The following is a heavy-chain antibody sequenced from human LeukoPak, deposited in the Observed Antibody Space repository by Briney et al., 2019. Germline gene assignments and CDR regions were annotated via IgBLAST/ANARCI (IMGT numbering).Heavy chain of an antibody. CDR3: TTDSRYSGYDN. D-gene: IGHD5-12*01. Sequence: PGGSLRLSCAASGFTFTYAWMSWVRQAPGKGLEWVGRIKSKTDGGTDYAAPVKGRFSISRDDLKKTLYLEMNSLKTEDTGVYYCTTDSRYSGYDNWGQGTLVTVSS. CDR2: IKSKTDGGT. CDR1: GFTFTYAW. J-gene: IGHJ4*02. V-gene: IGHV3-15*01.